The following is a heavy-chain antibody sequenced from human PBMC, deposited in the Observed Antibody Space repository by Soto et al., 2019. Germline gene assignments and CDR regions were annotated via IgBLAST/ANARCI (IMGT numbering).Heavy chain of an antibody. J-gene: IGHJ5*02. CDR2: IATYNNNK. CDR1: GDTFANFG. Sequence: HLVQSGPEVKRPGASITVSCKTSGDTFANFGLSWVRQAPEQGLEWMGWIATYNNNKNYAQKFQGRLTLTTDTSTSTAYMELESLGYDDTAVYYCARVVRGVVNWFDPWGQGTLVTVSS. D-gene: IGHD3-10*01. V-gene: IGHV1-18*01. CDR3: ARVVRGVVNWFDP.